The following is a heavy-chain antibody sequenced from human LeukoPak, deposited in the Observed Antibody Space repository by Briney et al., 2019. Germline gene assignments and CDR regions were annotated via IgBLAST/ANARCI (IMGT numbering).Heavy chain of an antibody. D-gene: IGHD3-10*01. V-gene: IGHV3-48*03. J-gene: IGHJ5*02. Sequence: GGSLRLPCAASGFTFSSYEMNWVRQAPGKGLEWVSYISSSGSTIYYADSVKGRFTISRDNAKNSLYLQMNSLRAEDTAVYYCATAGSGRSPDWFDPWGQGTLVTVSS. CDR1: GFTFSSYE. CDR2: ISSSGSTI. CDR3: ATAGSGRSPDWFDP.